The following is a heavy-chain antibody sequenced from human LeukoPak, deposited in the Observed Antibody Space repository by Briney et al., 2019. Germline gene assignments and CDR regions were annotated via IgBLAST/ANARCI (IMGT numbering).Heavy chain of an antibody. D-gene: IGHD5-12*01. J-gene: IGHJ4*02. Sequence: SVKVSCKASGGTFSSYAISWVRQAPGQGLEWMGRIIPILGIANYAQKFQGRVTITADKSTSTAYMELSSLRSEDTAVYYCARGSGGGYGGYWGQGTLATVSS. CDR3: ARGSGGGYGGY. CDR2: IIPILGIA. CDR1: GGTFSSYA. V-gene: IGHV1-69*04.